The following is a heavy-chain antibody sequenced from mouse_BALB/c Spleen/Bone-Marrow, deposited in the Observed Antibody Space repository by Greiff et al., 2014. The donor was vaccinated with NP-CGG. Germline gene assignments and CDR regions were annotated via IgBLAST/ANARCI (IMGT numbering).Heavy chain of an antibody. D-gene: IGHD2-14*01. Sequence: LEESGPEPVKPGASVKMSCKASGYTFTSYVMHWVKQKPGQGLEWIGYINPYNDGTKYNEKFKGKATLTSDKSSSTAYMELSSLTSEDSAVYYCARRGYRYDGFAYWGQGTLVTVSA. CDR2: INPYNDGT. V-gene: IGHV1-14*01. J-gene: IGHJ3*01. CDR3: ARRGYRYDGFAY. CDR1: GYTFTSYV.